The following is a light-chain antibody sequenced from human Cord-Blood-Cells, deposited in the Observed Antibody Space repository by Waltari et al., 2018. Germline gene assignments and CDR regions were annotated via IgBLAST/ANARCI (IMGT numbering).Light chain of an antibody. J-gene: IGLJ3*02. CDR3: SSYTSSSTWV. V-gene: IGLV2-14*01. CDR2: DVS. Sequence: QSALTQPASVSGSPGQSITISCTGTSSDVGGYNYVSWYQQHPGKAPKLMIYDVSNRPSVVSTRFASSKYGNTASLTISGLQADDEADYYCSSYTSSSTWVFGGGTKLTVL. CDR1: SSDVGGYNY.